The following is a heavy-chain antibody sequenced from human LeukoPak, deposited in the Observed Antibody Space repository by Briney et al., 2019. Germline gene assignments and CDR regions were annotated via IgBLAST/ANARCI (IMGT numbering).Heavy chain of an antibody. Sequence: ASVKVSCKASGYPFTGYYVHWVRQAPGQGLEWMGWFSPSGGCTNYAQNFQDRVTMTRDTSISTAYMELSRLRSDDTAVYYCATGNYSSGWYPLDDWGQGTLVTVSS. CDR2: FSPSGGCT. CDR1: GYPFTGYY. D-gene: IGHD6-19*01. V-gene: IGHV1-2*02. J-gene: IGHJ4*02. CDR3: ATGNYSSGWYPLDD.